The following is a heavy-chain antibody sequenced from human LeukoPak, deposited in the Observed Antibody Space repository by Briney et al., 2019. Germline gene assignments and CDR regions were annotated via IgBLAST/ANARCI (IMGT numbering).Heavy chain of an antibody. CDR2: IYTSGST. CDR1: GGSISSYY. D-gene: IGHD3-22*01. Sequence: PSETLSLTCAVSGGSISSYYWSWIRQPAGKGLEWIGRIYTSGSTNYNPSLKSRVTMSVDTSKNLFSLKLSSVTAADTAVYYCASTPFYYDSSAYYAPGAFDIWGQGTMVTVCS. J-gene: IGHJ3*02. V-gene: IGHV4-4*07. CDR3: ASTPFYYDSSAYYAPGAFDI.